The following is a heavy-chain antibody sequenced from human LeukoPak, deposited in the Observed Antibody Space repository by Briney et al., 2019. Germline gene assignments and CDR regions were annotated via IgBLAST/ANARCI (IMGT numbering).Heavy chain of an antibody. CDR1: GGSFSGYY. CDR2: INHSGST. D-gene: IGHD3-22*01. Sequence: SETLSLTCAVYGGSFSGYYWSWIRQPPGKGLEWIGEINHSGSTDYNPSLKSRVTISVDTSKNQFSLKLSSVTAADTAVYYCARGKSRRNYYDSSGYYWGQGTLVTVSS. V-gene: IGHV4-34*01. J-gene: IGHJ4*02. CDR3: ARGKSRRNYYDSSGYY.